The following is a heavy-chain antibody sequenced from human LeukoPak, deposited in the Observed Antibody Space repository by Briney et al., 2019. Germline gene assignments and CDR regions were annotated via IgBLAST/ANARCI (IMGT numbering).Heavy chain of an antibody. Sequence: GGSLRLSCAASGFPFSTYAMSWVRQAPGKGLEWVSTISGSGGSTYYADSVKGRFTISRDNSKNTLYLQMNSLRVEDTAIYNCAKDQQSISYSPWGQGTLVTVSS. CDR1: GFPFSTYA. CDR2: ISGSGGST. D-gene: IGHD4-11*01. V-gene: IGHV3-23*01. CDR3: AKDQQSISYSP. J-gene: IGHJ5*02.